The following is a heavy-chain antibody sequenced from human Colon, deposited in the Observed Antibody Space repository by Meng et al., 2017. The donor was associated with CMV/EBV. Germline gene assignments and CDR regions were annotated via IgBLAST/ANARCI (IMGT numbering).Heavy chain of an antibody. CDR3: AKDWGTGPYYFDN. J-gene: IGHJ4*02. Sequence: GGPLRLSCAASGFIFTNYGMHWVRQAPGRGLQWVAAIWYDGSQTHYEDSVKGRFTISRDNAKNTVHLEMNSLRDGDTAVYYCAKDWGTGPYYFDNWGQGTLVTVSS. CDR2: IWYDGSQT. V-gene: IGHV3-33*03. D-gene: IGHD3-16*01. CDR1: GFIFTNYG.